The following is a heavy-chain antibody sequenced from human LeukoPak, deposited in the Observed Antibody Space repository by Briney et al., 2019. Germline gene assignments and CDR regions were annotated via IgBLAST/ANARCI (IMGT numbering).Heavy chain of an antibody. CDR2: ISFRGGNT. CDR3: ARDIELST. J-gene: IGHJ3*01. D-gene: IGHD3-16*02. Sequence: GGSLRLSCAASGFIFSDSAMSWVRQAPGKGLEWVSLISFRGGNTYYADSVKGGFTLSRDNSQDTLYLQMNILRAEDTAIYYCARDIELSTWGLGTMVTVSS. CDR1: GFIFSDSA. V-gene: IGHV3-23*01.